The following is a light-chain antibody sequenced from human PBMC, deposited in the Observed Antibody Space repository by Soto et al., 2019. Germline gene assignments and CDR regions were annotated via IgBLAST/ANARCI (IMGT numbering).Light chain of an antibody. CDR3: QQTFNLPWT. Sequence: DIQMTQSPSTLSASVGDRVTITCRASQSISSWLAWYQQKPGKAPKLLIYDASSLESGVPSRFSGSGSGTEFTLTISSVDPEDFAAYYCQQTFNLPWTFGQGTTMEIK. V-gene: IGKV1-5*01. J-gene: IGKJ1*01. CDR2: DAS. CDR1: QSISSW.